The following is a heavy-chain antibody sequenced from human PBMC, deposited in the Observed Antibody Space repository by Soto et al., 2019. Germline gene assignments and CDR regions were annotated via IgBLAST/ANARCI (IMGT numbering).Heavy chain of an antibody. V-gene: IGHV3-30-3*01. Sequence: QVQLVESGGGVVQPGRSLRLSCAASGFTFSSYAMHWVRQAPGKGLEWVAVISYDGSNKYYADSVKGRFTISRDNSKNTLYLQMNSLRAEDTAVYYCASGYCGGGSCLDYWGQGTLVTVSS. CDR3: ASGYCGGGSCLDY. D-gene: IGHD2-15*01. J-gene: IGHJ4*02. CDR2: ISYDGSNK. CDR1: GFTFSSYA.